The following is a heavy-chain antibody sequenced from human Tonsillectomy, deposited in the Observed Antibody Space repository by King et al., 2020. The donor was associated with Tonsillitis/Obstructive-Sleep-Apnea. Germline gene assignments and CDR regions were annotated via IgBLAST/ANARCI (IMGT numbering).Heavy chain of an antibody. D-gene: IGHD4-11*01. CDR2: ISYDGSNK. CDR1: GFTFSSYA. CDR3: VREGGYSNYLDY. J-gene: IGHJ4*02. Sequence: VQLVESGGGVVQPGRSLRLSCAASGFTFSSYAMHWVRQAPGKGLEWVAVISYDGSNKYYADSVKGRFTISRDNSKNTLYLQMNSLRAEDTAVYYCVREGGYSNYLDYWGQGTLVTVSS. V-gene: IGHV3-30*04.